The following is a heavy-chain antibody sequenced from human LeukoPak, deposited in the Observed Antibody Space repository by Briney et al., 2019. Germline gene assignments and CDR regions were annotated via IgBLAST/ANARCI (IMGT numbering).Heavy chain of an antibody. CDR2: INPSDGST. Sequence: ASVKVSCKAPGYTFTSYYIHWVRQAPGQGLEWMVIINPSDGSTSYAQKSQGRVTMTRDTSTNTVYMELSSPRSDDTAVYYCARDPGSYDSSGYSDYWGQGTLVTVSS. J-gene: IGHJ4*02. V-gene: IGHV1-46*01. CDR3: ARDPGSYDSSGYSDY. CDR1: GYTFTSYY. D-gene: IGHD3-22*01.